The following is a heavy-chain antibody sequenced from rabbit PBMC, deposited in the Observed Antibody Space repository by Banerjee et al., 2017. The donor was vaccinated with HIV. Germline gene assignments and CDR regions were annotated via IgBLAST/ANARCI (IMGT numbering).Heavy chain of an antibody. CDR1: GFSFSNKYV. D-gene: IGHD4-1*01. CDR3: ARRLDYSSGSVYGMDL. Sequence: QEQLEESGGDLVKPEGSLTLTCTASGFSFSNKYVMCWVRQAPGKGLEWIACINTSSGNIVYATWAKGRFTISKTSWTTVTLQMTSLTAADTATYFCARRLDYSSGSVYGMDLWGPGTLVTVS. J-gene: IGHJ6*01. V-gene: IGHV1S45*01. CDR2: INTSSGNI.